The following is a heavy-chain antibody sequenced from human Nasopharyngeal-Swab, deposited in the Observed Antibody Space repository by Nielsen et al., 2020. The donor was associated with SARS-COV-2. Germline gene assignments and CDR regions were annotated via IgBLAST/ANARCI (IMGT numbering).Heavy chain of an antibody. CDR1: GFTFSSYG. J-gene: IGHJ3*02. V-gene: IGHV3-30*18. Sequence: GESLKIYCAASGFTFSSYGMHWVRQAPGKGLEWVAVISYDGSNKYYADSVKGRFTISRDNSKNTLYLQMNSLRAEDTAVYYCANLIFWDAFDIWGQGTMVTVSS. D-gene: IGHD3-3*01. CDR3: ANLIFWDAFDI. CDR2: ISYDGSNK.